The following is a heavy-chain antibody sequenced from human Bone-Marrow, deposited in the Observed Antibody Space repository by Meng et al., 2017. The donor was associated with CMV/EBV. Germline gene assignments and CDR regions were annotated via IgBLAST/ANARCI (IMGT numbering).Heavy chain of an antibody. V-gene: IGHV1-8*01. CDR3: ARDRIRRNGFLEWFHTYNWFDP. Sequence: ASVKVSCKASGYTFTSYDINWVRQATGQGLEWMGWMNPNSGSTGYAQKFQGRVTMTRNTSISTAYMELSSLRSEDTAVYYCARDRIRRNGFLEWFHTYNWFDPWGQGTLVTVSS. D-gene: IGHD3-3*01. CDR1: GYTFTSYD. CDR2: MNPNSGST. J-gene: IGHJ5*02.